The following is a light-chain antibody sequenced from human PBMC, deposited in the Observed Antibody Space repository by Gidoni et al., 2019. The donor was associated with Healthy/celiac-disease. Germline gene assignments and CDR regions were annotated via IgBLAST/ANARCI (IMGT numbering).Light chain of an antibody. J-gene: IGKJ2*01. Sequence: DIQMTQSPSSLSASVGDRVTITCRASQSISSSLNWYQQKPGKAPTRLIYAASSLQSGVPSRLSGSVSGTDFTLTISSLQPEDFATYYCQQSYSTPLMYTFGQGTKLEIK. CDR3: QQSYSTPLMYT. V-gene: IGKV1-39*01. CDR2: AAS. CDR1: QSISSS.